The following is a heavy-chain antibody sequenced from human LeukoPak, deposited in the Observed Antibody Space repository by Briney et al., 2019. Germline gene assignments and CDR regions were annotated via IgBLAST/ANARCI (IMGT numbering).Heavy chain of an antibody. D-gene: IGHD2-2*01. J-gene: IGHJ5*02. CDR1: GFTFSSYG. CDR2: IWYDGSNK. V-gene: IGHV3-33*01. CDR3: ARDFAPAALTDNWFDP. Sequence: GGSLGLSCAASGFTFSSYGMHWVRQAPGKGLEWVAVIWYDGSNKYYADSVKGRFTISRDNSKNTLYLQMNSLRAEDTAVYYCARDFAPAALTDNWFDPWGQGTLVTVSS.